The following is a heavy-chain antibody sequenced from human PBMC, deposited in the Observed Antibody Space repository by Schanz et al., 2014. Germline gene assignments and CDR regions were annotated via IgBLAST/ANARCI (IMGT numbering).Heavy chain of an antibody. D-gene: IGHD2-21*01. CDR1: GFRFDDYA. CDR3: ASDSAQACIAPTVFECFQH. J-gene: IGHJ1*01. CDR2: MRWNAGSL. V-gene: IGHV3-9*01. Sequence: EVQLVESGGGLVQPGRSLRLSCVASGFRFDDYAMHWVRQAPGQGLEWVSGMRWNAGSLGYGDAVKGRFTISRDNAKNALYLPMTSLRAESTALYYCASDSAQACIAPTVFECFQHWGQGALLTVSS.